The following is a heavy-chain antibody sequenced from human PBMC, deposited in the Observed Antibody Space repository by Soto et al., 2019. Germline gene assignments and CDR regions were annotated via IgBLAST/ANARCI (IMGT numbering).Heavy chain of an antibody. D-gene: IGHD4-17*01. Sequence: KPGGSLSLSCAASGFTFSSYSMNWVRQAPGKGLEWVSSISSSSSYIYYADSVKGRFTISRDNAKNSLYLQMNSLRAEDTAVYYCARLDSMTTVSPVDYWGQGTLVTVS. CDR3: ARLDSMTTVSPVDY. CDR2: ISSSSSYI. CDR1: GFTFSSYS. J-gene: IGHJ4*02. V-gene: IGHV3-21*01.